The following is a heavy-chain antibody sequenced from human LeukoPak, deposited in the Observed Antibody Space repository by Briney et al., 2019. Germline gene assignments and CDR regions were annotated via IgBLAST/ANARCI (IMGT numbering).Heavy chain of an antibody. Sequence: GGSLRLSCAASGSTFSSYSMNWVRQAPGKGLEWVSYISSSSSTIYYADSVKGRFTISRDNAKNSLYLQMSSLRAEDTAVYYCAELGITMIGGVWGKGTTVTISS. D-gene: IGHD3-10*02. CDR3: AELGITMIGGV. J-gene: IGHJ6*04. CDR1: GSTFSSYS. CDR2: ISSSSSTI. V-gene: IGHV3-48*01.